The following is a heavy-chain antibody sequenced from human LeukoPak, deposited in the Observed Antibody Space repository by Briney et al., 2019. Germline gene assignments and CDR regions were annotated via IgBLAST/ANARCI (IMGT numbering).Heavy chain of an antibody. CDR2: ISYDGSNK. D-gene: IGHD2-2*01. J-gene: IGHJ4*02. Sequence: PGRSLRLSCAASGFTFSSYAMHWVRQAPGKGLEWVAVISYDGSNKYYADSVKGRFTISRDNSKNTLYLQMNSLRAEDTAIYYCARVYRQRYYFDYWGQGTLVTVSS. CDR3: ARVYRQRYYFDY. V-gene: IGHV3-30-3*01. CDR1: GFTFSSYA.